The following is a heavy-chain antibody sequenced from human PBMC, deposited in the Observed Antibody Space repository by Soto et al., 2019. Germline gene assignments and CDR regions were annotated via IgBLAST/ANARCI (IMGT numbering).Heavy chain of an antibody. J-gene: IGHJ4*02. Sequence: SETLSLTCTVSGGSISSSSYYWGWIRQPPGKGLEWIGSIYYSGSTYYNPSLKSRVTISVDTSKNQFSLKLSSVTAADTAVYYCASRIYGSGSYPPTHYFDYWGQGTLVTVSS. V-gene: IGHV4-39*01. D-gene: IGHD3-10*01. CDR2: IYYSGST. CDR3: ASRIYGSGSYPPTHYFDY. CDR1: GGSISSSSYY.